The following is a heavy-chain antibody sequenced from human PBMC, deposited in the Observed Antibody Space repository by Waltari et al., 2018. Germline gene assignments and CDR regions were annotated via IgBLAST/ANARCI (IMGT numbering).Heavy chain of an antibody. CDR2: IYTSGST. V-gene: IGHV4-61*09. D-gene: IGHD2-21*01. Sequence: VKPSQTLSLTCTVSGGSISSGSYYWSWIRQPAGKGLEWIGYIYTSGSTNYNPSLKSRVTISVDTSKNQFSLKLSSVTAADTAVYYCARNPPFGDSLYYFDYWGQGTLVTVSS. CDR3: ARNPPFGDSLYYFDY. CDR1: GGSISSGSYY. J-gene: IGHJ4*02.